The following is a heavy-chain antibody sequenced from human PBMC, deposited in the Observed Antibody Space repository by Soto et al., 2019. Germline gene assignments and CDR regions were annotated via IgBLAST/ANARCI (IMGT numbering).Heavy chain of an antibody. CDR2: INPNSGGT. V-gene: IGHV1-2*04. Sequence: ASLKVSCKASGYTFTGYYMHWVRQAPGQGLEWMGWINPNSGGTNYAQKFQGWVTMTRDTSISTAYMELSRLRSDDTAVYYCASEGWTAEYFQHWGQGTLVTVSS. J-gene: IGHJ1*01. CDR3: ASEGWTAEYFQH. CDR1: GYTFTGYY. D-gene: IGHD6-19*01.